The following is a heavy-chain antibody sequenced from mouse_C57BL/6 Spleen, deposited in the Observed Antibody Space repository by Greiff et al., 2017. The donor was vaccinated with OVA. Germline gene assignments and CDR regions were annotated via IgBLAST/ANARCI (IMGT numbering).Heavy chain of an antibody. Sequence: QVQLQQPGAELVKPGASVKLSCKASGSTFTSYWMQWVKQRPGQGLEWIGEIDPSVSYTNYNQKFKGKATLTVDTSSSTAYMQLSSLTSEDSAVYYCARSDYGRHWGQGTTLTVSS. D-gene: IGHD1-1*01. J-gene: IGHJ2*01. V-gene: IGHV1-50*01. CDR2: IDPSVSYT. CDR3: ARSDYGRH. CDR1: GSTFTSYW.